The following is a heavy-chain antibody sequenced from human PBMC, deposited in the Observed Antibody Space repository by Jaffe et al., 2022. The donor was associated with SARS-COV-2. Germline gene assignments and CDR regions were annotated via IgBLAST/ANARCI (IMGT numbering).Heavy chain of an antibody. J-gene: IGHJ6*02. CDR1: GGSISSSSYY. CDR3: ARQYSSSSMDYYYGMDV. V-gene: IGHV4-39*01. D-gene: IGHD6-6*01. Sequence: QLQLQESGPGLVKPSETLSLTCTVSGGSISSSSYYWGWIRQPPGKGLEWIGSIYYSGSTYYNPSLKSRVTISVDTSKNQFSLKLSSVTAADTAVYYCARQYSSSSMDYYYGMDVWGQGTTVTVSS. CDR2: IYYSGST.